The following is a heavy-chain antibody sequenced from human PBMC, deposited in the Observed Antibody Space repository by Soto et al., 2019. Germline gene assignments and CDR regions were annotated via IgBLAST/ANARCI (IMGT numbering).Heavy chain of an antibody. CDR3: ARGQGIVLMVYATQPKYYFDY. J-gene: IGHJ4*02. CDR1: GGPFSGYY. V-gene: IGHV4-34*01. CDR2: INHSGST. D-gene: IGHD2-8*01. Sequence: SETLSLTCAVYGGPFSGYYWSWIRQPPGKGLEWIGEINHSGSTNYNPSLKSRVTISVDTSKNQFSLKLSSVTAADTAVYYCARGQGIVLMVYATQPKYYFDYWGQGTLVTVSS.